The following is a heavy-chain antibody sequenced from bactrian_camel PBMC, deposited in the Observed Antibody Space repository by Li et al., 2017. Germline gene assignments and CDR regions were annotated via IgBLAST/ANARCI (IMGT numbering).Heavy chain of an antibody. CDR2: ISTSGGSP. J-gene: IGHJ6*01. D-gene: IGHD3*01. Sequence: HVQLVESGGGSVQAGGSLTLTCAASGDSTSSNCMAWFRQAPGKEREGVASISTSGGSPYYADSVKGRFTISQDDAKNTVHLQMNSLKPEDTDMYYCAADTRVRAVADFGYWGQGTQVTVS. CDR1: GDSTSSNC. V-gene: IGHV3-3*01. CDR3: AADTRVRAVADFGY.